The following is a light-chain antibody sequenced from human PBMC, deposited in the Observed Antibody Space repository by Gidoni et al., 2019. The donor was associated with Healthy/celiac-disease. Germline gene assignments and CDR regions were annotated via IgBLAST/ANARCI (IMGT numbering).Light chain of an antibody. CDR2: DAS. J-gene: IGKJ4*01. CDR3: QQYDNLPPLT. V-gene: IGKV1-33*01. CDR1: QDISNY. Sequence: DIQMTQSPSSLSASVGDRVTITCQASQDISNYLNWYQQKPGKAPKLLIYDASNLETGVPSRFNGSGSGTDFTFTISSLQPEDIATYYCQQYDNLPPLTFGGGTKVEI.